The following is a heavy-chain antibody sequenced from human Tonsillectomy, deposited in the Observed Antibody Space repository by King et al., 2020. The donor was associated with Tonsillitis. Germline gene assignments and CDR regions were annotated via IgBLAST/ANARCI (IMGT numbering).Heavy chain of an antibody. D-gene: IGHD1-26*01. J-gene: IGHJ4*02. Sequence: VQLVESGGGVVQPGRSLRVSCAASGFTFSRHAMHWVRQAPGKGLEWVAVTLYDGSDEYYADSVKGRFTISRDNSKNTLYLQMNSLTAEDTAVYFYATDPWGLPSVPDYWGQGTLVTVSS. CDR3: ATDPWGLPSVPDY. V-gene: IGHV3-30-3*01. CDR1: GFTFSRHA. CDR2: TLYDGSDE.